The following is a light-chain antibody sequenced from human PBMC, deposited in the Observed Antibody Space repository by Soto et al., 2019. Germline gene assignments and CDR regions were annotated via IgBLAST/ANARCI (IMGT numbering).Light chain of an antibody. V-gene: IGLV1-44*01. CDR3: AAWDDSLTGWV. CDR1: SSNVGGNP. Sequence: QAVVTQPPSASGTPGQRVTISCSGSSSNVGGNPVHWYQQLPGTAPKLLIYSNNQRPSGGPDRFSGSKSGTSAYLDISGLQSDDEADYFCAAWDDSLTGWVFGGGTKLTVL. CDR2: SNN. J-gene: IGLJ3*02.